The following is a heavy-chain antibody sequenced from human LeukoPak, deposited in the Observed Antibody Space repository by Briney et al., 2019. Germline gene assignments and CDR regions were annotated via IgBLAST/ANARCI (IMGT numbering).Heavy chain of an antibody. Sequence: ASVKVSCKASGYTFTGYYMHWVRQAPGQGREWMGWINPNSGGTNYAQNFQGRVTMTRDTSISTAYMELSRLRSDDTAVYYCARVGISTTLSCCGPNLVDYWGQGTLVTVSS. CDR1: GYTFTGYY. J-gene: IGHJ4*02. D-gene: IGHD2-21*01. CDR2: INPNSGGT. V-gene: IGHV1-2*02. CDR3: ARVGISTTLSCCGPNLVDY.